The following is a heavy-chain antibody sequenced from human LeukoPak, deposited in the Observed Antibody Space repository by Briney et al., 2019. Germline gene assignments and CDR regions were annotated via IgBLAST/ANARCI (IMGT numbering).Heavy chain of an antibody. CDR2: ISAYNGNT. Sequence: ASVKVSCKASGYTFTSYGISWVRQAPGQGLEWMGWISAYNGNTNYAQKLQGRVTMTTDTPTSTAYMELRSLRSDDTAVYYCARDRTYYDSSGYRDYWGQGTLVTVSS. CDR3: ARDRTYYDSSGYRDY. V-gene: IGHV1-18*01. D-gene: IGHD3-22*01. CDR1: GYTFTSYG. J-gene: IGHJ4*02.